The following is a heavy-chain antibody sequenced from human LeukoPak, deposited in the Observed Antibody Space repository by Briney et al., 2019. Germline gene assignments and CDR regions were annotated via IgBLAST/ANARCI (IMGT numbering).Heavy chain of an antibody. CDR1: GFTVSSNY. Sequence: PGGSLTLSCTASGFTVSSNYMSWVRQAPGKGLEWVSVIYSGGSTYYADSVKGRFTISRDNSKNTLYLQINSLRTEDTAVYYCAGRLWIWGQGTMVTVSS. D-gene: IGHD2-15*01. CDR3: AGRLWI. J-gene: IGHJ3*02. CDR2: IYSGGST. V-gene: IGHV3-66*02.